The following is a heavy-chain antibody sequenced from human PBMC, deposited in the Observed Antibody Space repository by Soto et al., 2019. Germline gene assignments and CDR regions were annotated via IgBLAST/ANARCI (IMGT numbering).Heavy chain of an antibody. CDR2: IKPDGSAT. D-gene: IGHD2-21*02. CDR3: ARAGYCGPGCYYYFDY. V-gene: IGHV3-7*01. CDR1: GFTFGSYW. Sequence: ESGGGLVQPGGSLRLSCAVSGFTFGSYWMNWVRRIPGKGLEGGAYIKPDGSATYYVDSVKGRFTISRDNAKNSLYLQMNSLRVEDTSVYYCARAGYCGPGCYYYFDYWGQGTLVTVSS. J-gene: IGHJ4*02.